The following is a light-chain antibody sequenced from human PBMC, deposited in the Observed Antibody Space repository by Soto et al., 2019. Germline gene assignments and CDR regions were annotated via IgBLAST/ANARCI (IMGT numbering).Light chain of an antibody. CDR1: SSNIGGNT. Sequence: QSVLTQPPSASGTPGQRVTISCSTSSSNIGGNTVNWYQQVPGTAPKLLIYSYDQRPSGVPDRFSGSKSGTSASLAISGLQSEDEADYYCAAWDASLNGDVFGTGPKVTVL. CDR2: SYD. V-gene: IGLV1-44*01. J-gene: IGLJ1*01. CDR3: AAWDASLNGDV.